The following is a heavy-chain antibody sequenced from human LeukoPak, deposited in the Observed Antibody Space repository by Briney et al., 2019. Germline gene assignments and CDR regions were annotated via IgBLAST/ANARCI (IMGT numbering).Heavy chain of an antibody. D-gene: IGHD3-16*02. CDR2: ISSSGSTI. J-gene: IGHJ4*02. CDR3: VRGAYDYVWGSYRYFDY. CDR1: GFTFSSYE. V-gene: IGHV3-48*03. Sequence: GGSLRLSCAASGFTFSSYEMNWVRQAPGKGLEWVSYISSSGSTIYYADSVKGRFTISRDNAKNSLYLQMNSLRAEDTAVYYCVRGAYDYVWGSYRYFDYWGQGTLVTVSS.